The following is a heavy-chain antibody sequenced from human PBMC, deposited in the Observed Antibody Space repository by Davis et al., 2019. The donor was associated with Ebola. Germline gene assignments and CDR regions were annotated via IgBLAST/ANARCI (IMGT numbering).Heavy chain of an antibody. J-gene: IGHJ6*04. CDR3: AAASPIVVVPAAMRGYYYYYGTDV. D-gene: IGHD2-2*01. Sequence: SVKVSCKASGFTITTSAVQWVRQARGQRLEWIGWIVAGSGNTDYAQKFQERVPITRDMSTSTAYMELSSLRSEDTAVYYCAAASPIVVVPAAMRGYYYYYGTDVWGKGTTVIVSS. CDR2: IVAGSGNT. V-gene: IGHV1-58*01. CDR1: GFTITTSA.